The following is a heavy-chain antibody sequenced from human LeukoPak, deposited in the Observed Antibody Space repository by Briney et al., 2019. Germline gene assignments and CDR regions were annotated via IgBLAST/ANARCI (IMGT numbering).Heavy chain of an antibody. J-gene: IGHJ6*02. D-gene: IGHD6-19*01. V-gene: IGHV4-59*08. CDR2: IYYSGST. CDR3: ARQVSIAVAGYYYYGMDV. CDR1: GGSISSYY. Sequence: KTSETLSLTCTVSGGSISSYYWSWIRQPPGKGLEWIGYIYYSGSTNYNPSLKSRVTISVDTSKNQFSLKLSSVTAADTAVYYCARQVSIAVAGYYYYGMDVWGQGTTVTVSS.